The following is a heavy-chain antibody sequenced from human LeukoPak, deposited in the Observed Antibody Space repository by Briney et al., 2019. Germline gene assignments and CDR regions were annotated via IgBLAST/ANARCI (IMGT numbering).Heavy chain of an antibody. J-gene: IGHJ4*02. CDR3: VHRTTVTSAND. V-gene: IGHV2-5*04. Sequence: GPTLVKPTQTLTLTCTFSGFSLSTDAVLVGWVRQPPGEALEWLAFIYGTNDRRYSPSLKSRLTIAKDTSKNQVVLTMTDVDSVDTGTYFCVHRTTVTSANDWGQGTLVTVSS. CDR2: IYGTNDR. CDR1: GFSLSTDAVL. D-gene: IGHD4-17*01.